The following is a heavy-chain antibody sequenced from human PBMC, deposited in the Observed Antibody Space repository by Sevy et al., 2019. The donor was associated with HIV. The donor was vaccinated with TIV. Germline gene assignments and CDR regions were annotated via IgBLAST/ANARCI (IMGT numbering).Heavy chain of an antibody. CDR2: ISGSSNYI. J-gene: IGHJ3*02. V-gene: IGHV3-21*01. CDR1: GFTFSSYS. D-gene: IGHD2-2*01. CDR3: ARRDCTITSCHRGDAFDI. Sequence: GGSLRLSCAASGFTFSSYSMNWVRQAPGKGLEWVSSISGSSNYIYYADSMKGRFTLSRDNAKNSLYLQMNSLRAEDTAVYYCARRDCTITSCHRGDAFDIWGQGTMVTVSS.